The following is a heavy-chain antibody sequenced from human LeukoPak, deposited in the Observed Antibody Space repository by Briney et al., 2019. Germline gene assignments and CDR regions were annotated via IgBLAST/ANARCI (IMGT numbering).Heavy chain of an antibody. D-gene: IGHD3-22*01. CDR3: AKCSDSNGYYYFDY. V-gene: IGHV3-23*01. CDR2: ISGSGGST. J-gene: IGHJ4*02. CDR1: GFTFSSYA. Sequence: GGSLRLSCAASGFTFSSYAMSWVRQAPGKGLEWVSAISGSGGSTHYADSVKGRFTISRDNSKNTLYLQMNSLRAEDTAVYYCAKCSDSNGYYYFDYWGQGTLVTVSS.